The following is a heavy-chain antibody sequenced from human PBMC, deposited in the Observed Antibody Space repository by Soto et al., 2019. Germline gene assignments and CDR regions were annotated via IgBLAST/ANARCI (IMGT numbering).Heavy chain of an antibody. Sequence: GGSLRLSCAASGFTFSSYWMHWVCQAPGKGLVWVSRINSDGSSISYEDSVKGRFTISRDNAKNTLDLQMNSLRAEDTAVYYCKVGYCRTTSCYASPWFDPWGQGTLVTVSS. CDR1: GFTFSSYW. V-gene: IGHV3-74*01. CDR3: KVGYCRTTSCYASPWFDP. J-gene: IGHJ5*02. D-gene: IGHD2-2*01. CDR2: INSDGSSI.